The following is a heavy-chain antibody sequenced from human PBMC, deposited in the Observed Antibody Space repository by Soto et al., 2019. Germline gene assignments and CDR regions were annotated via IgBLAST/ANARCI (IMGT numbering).Heavy chain of an antibody. V-gene: IGHV1-18*01. Sequence: QVQLVQSGAEVKKPGASVKVSCKASGYTFTSYGISWVRQAHGQGLEWMGWISAYNGNTNYAQKLQGRVTMTTDTSTSTXYXXXXXXXXXXXXXXXXXXXXXXXWSGYYXXXGMDVWGQGTTVTVSS. J-gene: IGHJ6*02. CDR2: ISAYNGNT. CDR3: XXXXXXXWSGYYXXXGMDV. D-gene: IGHD3-3*01. CDR1: GYTFTSYG.